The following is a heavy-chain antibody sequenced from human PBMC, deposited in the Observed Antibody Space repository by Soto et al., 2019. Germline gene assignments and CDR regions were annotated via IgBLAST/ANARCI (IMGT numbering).Heavy chain of an antibody. Sequence: ASVKVSCKASGYTFTGYYMHWVRQAPGQGLEWMGCINPNSGGTNYAQKFQGWVTMTRDTSISTAYMELSRLRSDDTAVYYCARSLGIAATLDYWGQGTLVTVSS. V-gene: IGHV1-2*04. CDR1: GYTFTGYY. J-gene: IGHJ4*02. CDR2: INPNSGGT. CDR3: ARSLGIAATLDY. D-gene: IGHD6-13*01.